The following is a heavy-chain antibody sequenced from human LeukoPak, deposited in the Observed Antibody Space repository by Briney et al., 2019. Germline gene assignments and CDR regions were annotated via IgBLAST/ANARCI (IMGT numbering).Heavy chain of an antibody. J-gene: IGHJ3*01. CDR2: INHSGSS. Sequence: PSETLSLTCTVSGGSISSGSYYWSWIRQPPGKGLEWIGEINHSGSSNYNPSLKSRITMSVDTSKNQFSLNLSSVTAADTSVYYCARASIVGAKRTRSGTFDLWGQGTMVTVSS. CDR3: ARASIVGAKRTRSGTFDL. D-gene: IGHD1-26*01. V-gene: IGHV4-39*07. CDR1: GGSISSGSYY.